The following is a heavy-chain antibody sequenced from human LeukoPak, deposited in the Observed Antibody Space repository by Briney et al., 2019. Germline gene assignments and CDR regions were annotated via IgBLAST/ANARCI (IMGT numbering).Heavy chain of an antibody. CDR2: IRWNSGSI. V-gene: IGHV3-9*01. Sequence: QPGRSLRLSCAASGFRFDDYAMHWVRHAPGKGPEWVSGIRWNSGSIGYADSVKGRFTVSRDNAKKSLYLQMNSLRAEDTALYYCARDKGSGNPHWGMDVWGQGTTVTVSS. CDR1: GFRFDDYA. D-gene: IGHD3-10*01. J-gene: IGHJ6*02. CDR3: ARDKGSGNPHWGMDV.